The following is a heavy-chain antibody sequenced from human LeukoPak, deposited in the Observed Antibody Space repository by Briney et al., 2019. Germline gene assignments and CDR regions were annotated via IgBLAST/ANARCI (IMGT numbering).Heavy chain of an antibody. D-gene: IGHD6-19*01. J-gene: IGHJ4*02. Sequence: PGGSLRLSCTAAGFTFSDYAVTWVRQAPGKGLEWVGFIRDQANGGTADYAASVKGRFTISRDDSKTIAYLQMNSLKTEDTAVYFCSRAYSTGWLGINDYWGQGALVTVSS. CDR3: SRAYSTGWLGINDY. CDR1: GFTFSDYA. V-gene: IGHV3-49*04. CDR2: IRDQANGGTA.